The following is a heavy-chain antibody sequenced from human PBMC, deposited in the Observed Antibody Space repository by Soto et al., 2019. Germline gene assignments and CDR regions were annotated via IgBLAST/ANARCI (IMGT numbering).Heavy chain of an antibody. CDR1: GSSLTSPGMC. CDR3: ARSIRGPRRFNGMDV. V-gene: IGHV2-70*13. J-gene: IGHJ6*02. D-gene: IGHD1-20*01. Sequence: SGPTLVNPTETLTVTCPFSGSSLTSPGMCVSWIRQSPGKALEWLALIERDDDDKYYSTSLKTRLTISKNTRKNQVVLTMANMDPADTATYYCARSIRGPRRFNGMDVWGQGTTVTVSS. CDR2: IERDDDDK.